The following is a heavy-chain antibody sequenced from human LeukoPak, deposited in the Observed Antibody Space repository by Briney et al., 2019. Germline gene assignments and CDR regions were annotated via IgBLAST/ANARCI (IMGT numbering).Heavy chain of an antibody. CDR3: ARDGGGSGWSDAFDI. V-gene: IGHV4-59*01. J-gene: IGHJ3*02. CDR1: GASISSYY. Sequence: MTSETLSLTCTVSGASISSYYWSWIRQPPGKGLEWIGYIYYSGSTNYNPSLKSRVTISVDTSKNQFSLKLSSVTAADTAVYYCARDGGGSGWSDAFDIWGQGTMVTISS. D-gene: IGHD6-19*01. CDR2: IYYSGST.